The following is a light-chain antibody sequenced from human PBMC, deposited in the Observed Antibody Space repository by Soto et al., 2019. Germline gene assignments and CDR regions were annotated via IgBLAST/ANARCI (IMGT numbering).Light chain of an antibody. CDR2: AAS. Sequence: DIQMTQSPSSLSASVGDRVTITCRASQGISNYLAWYQQKPGKVPQLLLYAASTLHSGGSSRFSGSGSGTDFTLNICSLQREDVATYYCQKYNSPLRTFGQRTKVEI. J-gene: IGKJ1*01. CDR1: QGISNY. V-gene: IGKV1-27*01. CDR3: QKYNSPLRT.